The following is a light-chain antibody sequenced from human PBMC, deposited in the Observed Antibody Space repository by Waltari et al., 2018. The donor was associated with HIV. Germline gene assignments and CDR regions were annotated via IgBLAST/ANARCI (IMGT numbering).Light chain of an antibody. V-gene: IGKV1-NL1*01. J-gene: IGKJ4*01. CDR1: QDIGNS. CDR3: HQYFSDPFT. Sequence: DIQMTQLPSSLSASVGDRVTISCRATQDIGNSVSWYQQRPGGVPKLLVYGGYTRQRGVASRSTGSGSGTEFSLTISSLQPEDFATYFCHQYFSDPFTFGGGTKVEI. CDR2: GGY.